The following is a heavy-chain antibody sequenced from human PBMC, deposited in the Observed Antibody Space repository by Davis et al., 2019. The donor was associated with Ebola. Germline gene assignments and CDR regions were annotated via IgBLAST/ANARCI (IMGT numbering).Heavy chain of an antibody. CDR3: ARNVGLTSIDLSDY. Sequence: ASVKVSCKTSGYLFTSYGISWFRRAPGQGLEWLGWISAYNDNTEYSRKVQGRVTMTTDTSTNTAYMELRSLRSGDTAVYYCARNVGLTSIDLSDYWGQGTPVAVSP. J-gene: IGHJ4*02. V-gene: IGHV1-18*04. CDR2: ISAYNDNT. CDR1: GYLFTSYG. D-gene: IGHD1-26*01.